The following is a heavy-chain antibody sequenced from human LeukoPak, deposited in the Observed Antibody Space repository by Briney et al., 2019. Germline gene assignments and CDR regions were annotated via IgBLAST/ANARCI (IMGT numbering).Heavy chain of an antibody. V-gene: IGHV4-39*01. CDR1: GGSISSSSYY. Sequence: SETLSLTCTVSGGSISSSSYYWGWIGQPPGTGLEWSGSIYYSGSTYYNPSLKRRVTITVDTYKKQFSLKLSSVTAADTAVYYCARLPYTFDYGDSTYYFDYWGQGTLVTVSS. CDR3: ARLPYTFDYGDSTYYFDY. CDR2: IYYSGST. D-gene: IGHD4-17*01. J-gene: IGHJ4*02.